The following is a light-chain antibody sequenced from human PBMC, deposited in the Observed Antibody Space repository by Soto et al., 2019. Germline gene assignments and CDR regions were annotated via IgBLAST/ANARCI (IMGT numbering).Light chain of an antibody. V-gene: IGKV3-11*01. CDR2: GPS. CDR3: HQRKSWPRT. Sequence: EFVLTQFPGTLSLSPVERATLSCMASQSVSASHIAWYQQRPGQAPRLLLYGPSNRATGIPARFSGSGSGTDFTLTISRLEPEDFAVYYCHQRKSWPRTFGQGTKVDIK. CDR1: QSVSASH. J-gene: IGKJ1*01.